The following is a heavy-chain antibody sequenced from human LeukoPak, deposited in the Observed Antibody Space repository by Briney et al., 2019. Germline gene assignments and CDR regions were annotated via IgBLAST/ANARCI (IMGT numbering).Heavy chain of an antibody. CDR3: ARAHGYGGPSHYDAFDI. J-gene: IGHJ3*02. CDR2: IVVGSGNT. Sequence: SVKVSCKASGFTFTSSAMQWVRQARGQRLEWIGWIVVGSGNTNYAQKFQERVTITRDMSTSTAYMELSSLRSEDTAVYYCARAHGYGGPSHYDAFDIWGQGTMVTVSS. CDR1: GFTFTSSA. D-gene: IGHD4-23*01. V-gene: IGHV1-58*02.